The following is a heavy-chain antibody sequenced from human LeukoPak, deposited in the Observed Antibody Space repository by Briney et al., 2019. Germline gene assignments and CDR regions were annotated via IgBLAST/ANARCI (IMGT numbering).Heavy chain of an antibody. D-gene: IGHD3-3*01. CDR1: GGSISSGGYY. CDR2: IYYSGST. CDR3: ARGAPYYDFWSGYYASWHPLPDY. Sequence: SQTPSLTCTVSGGSISSGGYYWSWIRQHPGKGLEWIGYIYYSGSTYYNPSLKSRVTISVDTSKNQFSLKLSSVTAADTAVYYCARGAPYYDFWSGYYASWHPLPDYWGQGTLVTVSS. V-gene: IGHV4-31*03. J-gene: IGHJ4*02.